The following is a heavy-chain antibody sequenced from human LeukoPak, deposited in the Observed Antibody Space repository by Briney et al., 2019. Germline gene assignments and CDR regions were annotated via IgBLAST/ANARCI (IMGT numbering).Heavy chain of an antibody. CDR3: SGWQWLAPYSDY. J-gene: IGHJ4*02. Sequence: PGGSLRLSCAASGFTFTNYAMSWVRQAPGRGLEWVSSISGSGGSTYYADSVKGRFTISRDNAKNTLYLQMNSLRAEDTAVSYFSGWQWLAPYSDYWGQGTLVTVSS. CDR2: ISGSGGST. CDR1: GFTFTNYA. V-gene: IGHV3-23*01. D-gene: IGHD6-19*01.